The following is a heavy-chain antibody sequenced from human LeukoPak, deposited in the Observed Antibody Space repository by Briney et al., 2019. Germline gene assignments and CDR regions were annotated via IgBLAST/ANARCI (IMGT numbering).Heavy chain of an antibody. Sequence: PGGSLRLSCAASGFTFDDYGMSWVRQAPGKGLEWVSGINWNGGSTGYADSVKGRFTISRDNAKNSLYLQMNSLRAEDTALYYCARVKGRPADINYYMDVWGKGTTVTVSS. D-gene: IGHD2-2*02. V-gene: IGHV3-20*04. CDR3: ARVKGRPADINYYMDV. J-gene: IGHJ6*03. CDR2: INWNGGST. CDR1: GFTFDDYG.